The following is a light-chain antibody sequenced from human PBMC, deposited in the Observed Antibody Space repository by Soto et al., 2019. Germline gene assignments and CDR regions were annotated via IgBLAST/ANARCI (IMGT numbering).Light chain of an antibody. CDR2: AAS. V-gene: IGKV1-39*01. CDR1: QSIFTY. Sequence: DIQMTQSPSSLSAAVGDRVNITCRASQSIFTYLSWLQQKPGKAPKLLIYAASTLQSGVPSRFTGSGSGTDFTLTISSLQPEDFATYYCQQSYSTPLTFGGGTKVDNK. CDR3: QQSYSTPLT. J-gene: IGKJ4*01.